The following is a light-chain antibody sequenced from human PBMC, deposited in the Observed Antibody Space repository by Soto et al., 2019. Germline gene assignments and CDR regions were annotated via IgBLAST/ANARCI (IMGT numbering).Light chain of an antibody. V-gene: IGKV1-5*03. CDR3: LQHNSYRWT. J-gene: IGKJ1*01. CDR1: QGISRW. CDR2: KAS. Sequence: GARGPIPCLASQGISRWMAWYQQKAGKAPRLLISKASTLQSGVPSRFSGSGSGTEFTLTISSLQPEDFATYYCLQHNSYRWTFGQGTKVDIK.